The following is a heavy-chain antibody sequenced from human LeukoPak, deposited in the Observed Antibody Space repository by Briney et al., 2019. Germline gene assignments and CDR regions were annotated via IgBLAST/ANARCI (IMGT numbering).Heavy chain of an antibody. D-gene: IGHD3-10*01. CDR3: AKVMGYGSGSYDLSPGFDY. V-gene: IGHV3-23*01. J-gene: IGHJ4*02. CDR1: GFTFSSYP. Sequence: SGGPLRLSCSASGFTFSSYPMLCVPQPPGKALEWVSALSGSGGSTYYADSVKGRFTISRDKSKNTLYLQMNSLRAEDTAVYYCAKVMGYGSGSYDLSPGFDYWGQGTLVTVSS. CDR2: LSGSGGST.